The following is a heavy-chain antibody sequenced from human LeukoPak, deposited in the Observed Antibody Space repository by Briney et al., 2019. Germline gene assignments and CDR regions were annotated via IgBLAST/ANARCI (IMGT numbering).Heavy chain of an antibody. CDR2: ISAYNGGT. J-gene: IGHJ6*03. CDR1: GYTFRSYG. D-gene: IGHD1-26*01. CDR3: AIVVGAGDYYYMDV. Sequence: GASVKVSCKASGYTFRSYGLSWVRQAPGQGLEWLGWISAYNGGTRYEQNFQGRFTMTTDTSTSTAYMELRGLRSDDTAVYYCAIVVGAGDYYYMDVWGKGTTVTVSS. V-gene: IGHV1-18*01.